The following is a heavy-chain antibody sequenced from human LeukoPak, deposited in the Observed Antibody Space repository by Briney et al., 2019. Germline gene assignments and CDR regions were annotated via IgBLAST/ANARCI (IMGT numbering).Heavy chain of an antibody. CDR1: GGSISSGDYY. CDR3: ARDRKNYYGSSERSAKTELRFDP. J-gene: IGHJ5*02. Sequence: SETLSLTCTVSGGSISSGDYYWSWIRQPPGKGLEWIGYIYYSGSTYYNPSLKSRVTISVDTSKNQFSLKLSSVTAADTAVYYCARDRKNYYGSSERSAKTELRFDPWGQGTLVTVSS. D-gene: IGHD3-10*01. CDR2: IYYSGST. V-gene: IGHV4-30-4*01.